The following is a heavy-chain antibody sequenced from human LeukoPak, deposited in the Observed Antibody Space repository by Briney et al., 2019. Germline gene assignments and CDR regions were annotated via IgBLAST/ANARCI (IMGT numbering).Heavy chain of an antibody. CDR3: TTASSISFDY. Sequence: GGSLRLSCAASGFTLSKAWMSWVRLAPGKGLEWVGHIKTKSTGGTTDYAAPVKGRFAISRDESKNTLYLQMNSLKTEDTAVYYCTTASSISFDYWGQGSLVTVSS. V-gene: IGHV3-15*01. CDR1: GFTLSKAW. J-gene: IGHJ4*02. CDR2: IKTKSTGGTT. D-gene: IGHD6-6*01.